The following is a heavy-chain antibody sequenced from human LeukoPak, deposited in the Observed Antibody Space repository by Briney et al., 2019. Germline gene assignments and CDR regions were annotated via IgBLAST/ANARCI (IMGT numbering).Heavy chain of an antibody. D-gene: IGHD3-3*01. CDR2: ISYDGSNK. CDR3: ARASQPYYDFWSGYYDY. Sequence: PGRSLRLSCAASGFTFSSYGMHWVRQAPGKGLEWVAVISYDGSNKYYADSVKGRFTISRDNSKNTLYLQMNSLRAEDTAVYYCARASQPYYDFWSGYYDYWGQGTLVTVSS. V-gene: IGHV3-30*03. CDR1: GFTFSSYG. J-gene: IGHJ4*02.